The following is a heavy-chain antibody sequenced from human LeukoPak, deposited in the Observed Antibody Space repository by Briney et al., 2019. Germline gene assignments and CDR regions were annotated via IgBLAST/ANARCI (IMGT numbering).Heavy chain of an antibody. V-gene: IGHV4-61*01. CDR2: IYYSGST. J-gene: IGHJ5*02. D-gene: IGHD6-13*01. Sequence: SETLSLTCTVSGYSISSGYYWSWIRQPPGKGLEWIGYIYYSGSTNYNPSLKSRVTISVDTSKNQFSLKLSSVTAADTAVYYCARENLKQQLATGFDPWGQGTLVTVSS. CDR3: ARENLKQQLATGFDP. CDR1: GYSISSGYY.